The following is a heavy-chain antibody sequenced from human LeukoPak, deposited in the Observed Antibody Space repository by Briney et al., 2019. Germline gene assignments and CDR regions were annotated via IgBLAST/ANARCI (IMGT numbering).Heavy chain of an antibody. CDR1: GFTFSSYS. Sequence: PGGSLRLSCEASGFTFSSYSMNWVRQAPGKGLEWVSSISTSSTYIYYADSVKGRFTISRDSAKNTLYLQMNSLRAEDTAVYYCAREGERGDSSSYYGYYFDYRGQGALVTVSS. CDR3: AREGERGDSSSYYGYYFDY. CDR2: ISTSSTYI. V-gene: IGHV3-21*01. D-gene: IGHD3-22*01. J-gene: IGHJ4*02.